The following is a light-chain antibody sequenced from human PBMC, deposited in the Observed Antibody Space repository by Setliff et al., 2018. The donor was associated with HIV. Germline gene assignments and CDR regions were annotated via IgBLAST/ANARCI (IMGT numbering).Light chain of an antibody. CDR2: STS. Sequence: QAVVTQEPSLTVSPGGTVTLTCASSTGAVTSGYYPNWFQQKPGQAPRALIYSTSNTHSWTPARFSGSLLGGKAALTLSGVQREDEADYYCLLYFGGAVIFGGGTKVTVL. CDR1: TGAVTSGYY. V-gene: IGLV7-43*01. CDR3: LLYFGGAVI. J-gene: IGLJ2*01.